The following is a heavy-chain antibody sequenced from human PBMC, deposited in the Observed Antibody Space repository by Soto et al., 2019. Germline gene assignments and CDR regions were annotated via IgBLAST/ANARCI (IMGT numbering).Heavy chain of an antibody. V-gene: IGHV3-30*18. CDR2: ISYDGSNK. J-gene: IGHJ6*02. D-gene: IGHD1-26*01. CDR3: AKDVVVGATTGLGEYYYNNGMDV. CDR1: GFTFSSYG. Sequence: QVQLVESGGGVVQPGRSLRLSCAASGFTFSSYGMHWVRQAPGKGLVWVAVISYDGSNKYYADSVKGRFTISRDNSKNTLYLQMNSLRAEDTAAYYCAKDVVVGATTGLGEYYYNNGMDVRGQGTTVTFS.